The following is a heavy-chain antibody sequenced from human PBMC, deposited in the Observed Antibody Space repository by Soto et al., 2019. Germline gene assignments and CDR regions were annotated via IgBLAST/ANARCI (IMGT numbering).Heavy chain of an antibody. Sequence: ASVKVSCKASGYTFTSYDINWVRQATGQGLEWMGWMNPNSGNTGYAQKFQGRVTMTRNTSISTAYMELSSLKTEDTAVYYCTTDTGTTDYWGQGTLVTVSS. CDR3: TTDTGTTDY. V-gene: IGHV1-8*01. CDR1: GYTFTSYD. CDR2: MNPNSGNT. D-gene: IGHD1-7*01. J-gene: IGHJ4*02.